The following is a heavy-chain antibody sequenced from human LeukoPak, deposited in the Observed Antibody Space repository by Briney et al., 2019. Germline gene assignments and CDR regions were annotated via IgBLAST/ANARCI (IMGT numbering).Heavy chain of an antibody. Sequence: AASVKVSCKASGYSFINYDINWVRQATGQGLEWMGWMTANGNAEYAQNFQGRVTMTRNTAISTAYMELSSLRSEDTAVYYCARGVVSSSGGYYISYDYWGQGTLVTVSS. J-gene: IGHJ4*02. V-gene: IGHV1-8*01. D-gene: IGHD3-22*01. CDR3: ARGVVSSSGGYYISYDY. CDR1: GYSFINYD. CDR2: MTANGNA.